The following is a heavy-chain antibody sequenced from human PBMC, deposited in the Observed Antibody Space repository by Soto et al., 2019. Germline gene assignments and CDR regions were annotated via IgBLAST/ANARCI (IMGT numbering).Heavy chain of an antibody. V-gene: IGHV1-18*01. CDR1: GYTFTSYG. D-gene: IGHD3-9*01. J-gene: IGHJ3*02. CDR2: ISAYNGNT. CDR3: ARDEAYYDILTGRAAFDS. Sequence: ASVKVSCKASGYTFTSYGISWVRQAPGQGLEWMGWISAYNGNTNYAQKLQGRVTMTTDTSTSTAYMELRSLRSDDTAVYYCARDEAYYDILTGRAAFDSWGQGTMVTVSS.